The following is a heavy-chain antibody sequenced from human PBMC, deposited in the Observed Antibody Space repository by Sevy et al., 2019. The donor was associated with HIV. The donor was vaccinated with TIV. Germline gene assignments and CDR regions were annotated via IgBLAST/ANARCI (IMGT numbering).Heavy chain of an antibody. Sequence: GESLKISCAASGFTFSLYWMTWVRQAPGKGLEWVANIRQDGSEKYYVNSVKGRFTISRDNAKNSLFLQMNSLRAEDTALYFCARAPQWLSYAFDIWGRGTLVTVSS. J-gene: IGHJ2*01. V-gene: IGHV3-7*04. D-gene: IGHD3-22*01. CDR2: IRQDGSEK. CDR3: ARAPQWLSYAFDI. CDR1: GFTFSLYW.